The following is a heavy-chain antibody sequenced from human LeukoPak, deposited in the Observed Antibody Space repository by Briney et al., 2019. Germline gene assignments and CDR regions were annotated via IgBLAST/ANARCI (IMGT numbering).Heavy chain of an antibody. V-gene: IGHV3-7*05. D-gene: IGHD2-2*01. Sequence: GGSLRLSCEASRFTFSSSWMSWVRQASGKGLEWVANIKQDGSDKYYVDSVKGRFTISRDNAKNSLYLEMNSLRAEDTAVYYCAREAGPAYCSTTSCLNWFDPWGQGTLVTVSS. CDR1: RFTFSSSW. CDR2: IKQDGSDK. J-gene: IGHJ5*02. CDR3: AREAGPAYCSTTSCLNWFDP.